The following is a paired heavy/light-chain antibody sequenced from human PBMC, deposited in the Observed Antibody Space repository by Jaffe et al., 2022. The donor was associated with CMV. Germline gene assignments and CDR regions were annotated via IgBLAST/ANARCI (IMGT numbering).Light chain of an antibody. CDR2: YDS. Sequence: SYVLTQPPSVSVAPGKTARITCGGNNIGSKSVHWYQQKPGQAPVLVIYYDSDRPSGIPERFSGSNSGNTATLTISRVEAGDEADYYCQVWDSSSDHPGVFGTGTKVTVL. CDR3: QVWDSSSDHPGV. CDR1: NIGSKS. V-gene: IGLV3-21*04. J-gene: IGLJ1*01.
Heavy chain of an antibody. CDR2: MNPNSGNT. CDR1: GYTFTSYD. Sequence: QVQLVQSGAEVKKPGASVKVSCKASGYTFTSYDINWVRQATGQGLEWMGWMNPNSGNTGYAQKFQGRVTMTRNTSISTAYMELSSLRSEDTAVYYCARGPPYCSSTSCPSIWFDPWGQGTLVTVSS. J-gene: IGHJ5*02. D-gene: IGHD2-2*01. CDR3: ARGPPYCSSTSCPSIWFDP. V-gene: IGHV1-8*01.